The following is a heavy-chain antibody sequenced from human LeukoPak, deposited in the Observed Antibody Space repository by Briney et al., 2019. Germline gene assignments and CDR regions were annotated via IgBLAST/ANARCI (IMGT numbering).Heavy chain of an antibody. CDR3: ARGYLDLAVVPSNSHVDY. Sequence: GGSLRLSCAASGFIVRSNYMSWVRQAPGKGLEWVSVIDSGGSSFYADSVKGRFTISRDSSKNTLYLQMNGLRAEDTALYYCARGYLDLAVVPSNSHVDYWGQGILVTVSS. V-gene: IGHV3-53*01. D-gene: IGHD2-2*03. CDR2: IDSGGSS. J-gene: IGHJ4*02. CDR1: GFIVRSNY.